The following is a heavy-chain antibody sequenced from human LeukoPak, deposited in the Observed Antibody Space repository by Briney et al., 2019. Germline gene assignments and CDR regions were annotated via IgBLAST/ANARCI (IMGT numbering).Heavy chain of an antibody. CDR2: ISSSGSTI. J-gene: IGHJ4*02. Sequence: PGGSLRLSCAASGFTFSDYYMSWIRQAPGKGLEWVSYISSSGSTIYYADSVKGRFTISRDNAKNSLYLQMNSLRAEDPGVYYCARDDDFWSGYSDYWGQGTLVTVSS. CDR3: ARDDDFWSGYSDY. D-gene: IGHD3-3*01. CDR1: GFTFSDYY. V-gene: IGHV3-11*04.